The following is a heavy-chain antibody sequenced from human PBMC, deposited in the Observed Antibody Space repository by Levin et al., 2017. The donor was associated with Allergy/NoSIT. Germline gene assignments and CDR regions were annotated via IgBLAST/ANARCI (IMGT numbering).Heavy chain of an antibody. CDR2: INSDGSNT. CDR3: ARGGCSSTSCLDN. Sequence: GESLKISCAASGFTFSNYWMHWVRQAPGKGLVWVSHINSDGSNTNYADSVKGRFTISRDNAKNTLYLQMNSLRDEDTAVYYCARGGCSSTSCLDNWGQGTLVSVSP. J-gene: IGHJ4*02. D-gene: IGHD2-2*01. CDR1: GFTFSNYW. V-gene: IGHV3-74*01.